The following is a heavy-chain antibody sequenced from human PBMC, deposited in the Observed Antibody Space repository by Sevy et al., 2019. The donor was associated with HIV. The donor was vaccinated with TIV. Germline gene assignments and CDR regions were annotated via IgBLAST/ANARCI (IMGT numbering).Heavy chain of an antibody. Sequence: ASVKVSCKASGYTFTSYGISWVRQDPGEGLEWMGWISTYNGNTNYAQKLQGRVTMTTDTSTSTAYMELRSLRSDDTAVYYCARRYSSSTGKTFDYWGQGTLVTVSS. CDR2: ISTYNGNT. V-gene: IGHV1-18*01. CDR1: GYTFTSYG. J-gene: IGHJ4*02. D-gene: IGHD6-6*01. CDR3: ARRYSSSTGKTFDY.